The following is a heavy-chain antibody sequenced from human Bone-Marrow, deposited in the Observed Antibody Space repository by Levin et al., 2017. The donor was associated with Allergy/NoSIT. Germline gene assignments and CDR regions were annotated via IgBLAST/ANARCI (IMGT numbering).Heavy chain of an antibody. V-gene: IGHV4-30-2*01. Sequence: ASETLSLNCVFSGGSITSGPYYWTWIRQPPGKGLEWIGYIYHTGASYYSPSLKSRVTISIDRSKNQFSLRLGSMTAADTAVYFCARYGGTSGFDYWGQGSLVTVSS. CDR1: GGSITSGPYY. CDR3: ARYGGTSGFDY. D-gene: IGHD4/OR15-4a*01. J-gene: IGHJ4*02. CDR2: IYHTGAS.